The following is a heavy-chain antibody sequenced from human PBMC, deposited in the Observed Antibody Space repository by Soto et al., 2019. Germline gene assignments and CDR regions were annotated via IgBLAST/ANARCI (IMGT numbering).Heavy chain of an antibody. CDR1: GFVFDDHT. J-gene: IGHJ4*02. Sequence: EVHLVESGGVVVQPGGSLRLSCAVSGFVFDDHTMHWVRQVPGKGLEWVSVISWDGGKTYYADSVKGRFTISRDNNRNALYFEMNSLRTEDTAVYHGATDHGAGSYAPGGSWGQGTLVTVSS. CDR2: ISWDGGKT. CDR3: ATDHGAGSYAPGGS. D-gene: IGHD3-16*01. V-gene: IGHV3-43*01.